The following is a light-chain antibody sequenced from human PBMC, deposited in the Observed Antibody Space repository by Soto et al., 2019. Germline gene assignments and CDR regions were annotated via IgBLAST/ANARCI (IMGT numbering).Light chain of an antibody. Sequence: QSVLTQPPSASGTPGQRVTISCSGSSSNIGSNTVNWYQQLPGTAPKLLIYSNNQRPSGVPDRFSGSKSGTSASLAISGLQSEDEADYYCVAWDDSLNVGVFGGGTKLTVL. V-gene: IGLV1-44*01. CDR2: SNN. CDR1: SSNIGSNT. J-gene: IGLJ3*02. CDR3: VAWDDSLNVGV.